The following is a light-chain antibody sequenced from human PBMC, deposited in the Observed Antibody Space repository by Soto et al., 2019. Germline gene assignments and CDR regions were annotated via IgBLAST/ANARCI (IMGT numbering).Light chain of an antibody. CDR1: QSVTYN. J-gene: IGKJ4*01. CDR3: QQYKNWPTLP. CDR2: GAF. Sequence: EIVMTQSPATLSVSPGETATLSCRASQSVTYNLAWYQQKPGQGPRLLIYGAFTRATGITARFSGSGSGTEFTLTISSLQSEDFAVYYCQQYKNWPTLPVGGGTKVEIK. V-gene: IGKV3-15*01.